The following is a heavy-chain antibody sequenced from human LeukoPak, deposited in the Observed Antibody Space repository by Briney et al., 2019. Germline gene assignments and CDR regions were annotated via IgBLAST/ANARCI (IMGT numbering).Heavy chain of an antibody. CDR2: INHSGST. CDR1: GGSFSGYF. Sequence: PSETLSLTCAVYGGSFSGYFWSWIRQPPGKGLEWIGEINHSGSTNYNPSLKSRLTISVDTSKNQFSLKLSSVTAADTAVYYCARASGLVACTAYYYYGMDVWGQGTTVTVYS. D-gene: IGHD6-19*01. V-gene: IGHV4-34*01. J-gene: IGHJ6*02. CDR3: ARASGLVACTAYYYYGMDV.